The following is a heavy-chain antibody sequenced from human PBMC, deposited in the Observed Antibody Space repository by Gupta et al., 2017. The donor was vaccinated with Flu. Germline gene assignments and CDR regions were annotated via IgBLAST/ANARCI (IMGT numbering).Heavy chain of an antibody. Sequence: SFTTYWIGWVRQMPGKGLEWMGIIYPADSDTKYSPFLQGQVTISVDKSISTAYLQWSSLKASDTAMYYCARQVIYGSGSGYWGQGTLVTVSS. CDR1: SFTTYW. D-gene: IGHD3-10*01. V-gene: IGHV5-51*01. CDR2: IYPADSDT. CDR3: ARQVIYGSGSGY. J-gene: IGHJ4*02.